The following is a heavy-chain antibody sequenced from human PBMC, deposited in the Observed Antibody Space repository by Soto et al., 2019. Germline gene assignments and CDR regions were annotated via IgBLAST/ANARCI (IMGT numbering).Heavy chain of an antibody. D-gene: IGHD2-15*01. Sequence: EVQLLESGGGLVQPGGSLRISCAASGFTFSRFAMNWVRHAPGKGLDWVSGIGGSGGTTYYADSVKGRFTISRDNSKNTLFLQMKSRRAEDTAVYYWAKDSLGDYYYDGLDVWGQGTTVTVYS. CDR2: IGGSGGTT. CDR1: GFTFSRFA. CDR3: AKDSLGDYYYDGLDV. J-gene: IGHJ6*02. V-gene: IGHV3-23*01.